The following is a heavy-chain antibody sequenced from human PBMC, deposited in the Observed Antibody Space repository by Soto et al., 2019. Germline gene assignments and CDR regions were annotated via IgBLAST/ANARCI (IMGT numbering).Heavy chain of an antibody. D-gene: IGHD2-15*01. V-gene: IGHV4-61*05. Sequence: SETLSLTCTVSGDSITSNSYFWAWIRQPPGKGLEWIGYIYYSGSTNYNPSLKSRVTISVDTSKNRFSLKLSSVTAADTAVYYCARHPPEGGPRSLDNWFDPWGQGTLVTVSS. CDR2: IYYSGST. CDR3: ARHPPEGGPRSLDNWFDP. CDR1: GDSITSNSYF. J-gene: IGHJ5*02.